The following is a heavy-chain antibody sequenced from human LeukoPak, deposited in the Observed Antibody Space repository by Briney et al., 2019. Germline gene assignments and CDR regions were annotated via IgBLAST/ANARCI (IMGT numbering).Heavy chain of an antibody. J-gene: IGHJ3*02. CDR2: VYYSGDP. Sequence: SETLSLTCTVSGGSINSYYWSWIRQPPGKGLEWIGYVYYSGDPKYNPSLKSRVTISVDTSKNQFSLKLSSVTAADTAVYHCARGTQLIAAAGTGDAFDIWGQGTMVTVSS. CDR1: GGSINSYY. V-gene: IGHV4-59*01. CDR3: ARGTQLIAAAGTGDAFDI. D-gene: IGHD6-13*01.